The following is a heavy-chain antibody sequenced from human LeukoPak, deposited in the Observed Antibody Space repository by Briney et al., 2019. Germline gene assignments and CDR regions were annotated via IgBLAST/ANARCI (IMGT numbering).Heavy chain of an antibody. V-gene: IGHV4-4*07. J-gene: IGHJ5*02. D-gene: IGHD3-22*01. CDR2: IYTSGST. Sequence: SETLSLTCTVSGGSISSYYWSWIRQPAGKGLEWIGRIYTSGSTNYNPSLKSRVTMSVDTSKNQFSLKLSSVTAADTAVYYCARGVEVVTTNWFDPWGQGTLVTVSS. CDR1: GGSISSYY. CDR3: ARGVEVVTTNWFDP.